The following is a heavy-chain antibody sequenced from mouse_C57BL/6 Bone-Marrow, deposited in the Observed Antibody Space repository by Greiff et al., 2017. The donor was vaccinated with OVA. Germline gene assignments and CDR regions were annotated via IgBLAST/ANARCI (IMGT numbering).Heavy chain of an antibody. J-gene: IGHJ3*01. D-gene: IGHD6-5*01. CDR1: GYAFTNYL. Sequence: VQLQQSGAELVRPGTSVKVSCKASGYAFTNYLIEWVKQRPGQGLEWIGVINPGSGGTNYNEKFKGKATLTADKSSSTAYMQLSSLTSEDSAVYFCASLAAYWFAYWGQGTLVTVSA. CDR3: ASLAAYWFAY. CDR2: INPGSGGT. V-gene: IGHV1-54*01.